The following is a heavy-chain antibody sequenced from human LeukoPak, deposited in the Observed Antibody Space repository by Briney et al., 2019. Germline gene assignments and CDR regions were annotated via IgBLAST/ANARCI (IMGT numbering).Heavy chain of an antibody. D-gene: IGHD3-10*02. Sequence: GGSLRLSCAASGFTVSNTYMAWVRQTPGKGLEWVSFMYSEDNKYYADSVKGRFTISRDISKNTVYLQMNTLRADDTAVYYCARGVLGIIPIDYWGQGTLVTVSS. CDR1: GFTVSNTY. J-gene: IGHJ4*02. CDR2: MYSEDNK. CDR3: ARGVLGIIPIDY. V-gene: IGHV3-53*01.